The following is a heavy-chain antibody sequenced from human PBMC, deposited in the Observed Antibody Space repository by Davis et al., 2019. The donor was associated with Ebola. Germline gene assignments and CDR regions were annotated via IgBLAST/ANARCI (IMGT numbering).Heavy chain of an antibody. Sequence: MPSETLSLTCTVSGGSISNYYWSWIRQPPGKGLEWIGYIYYSGSTKYNPSLKSRVTISVDTSKNQFSLKLSSVTPADTAVYYCARGAITMVQGVIRGPYYYYGMDVWGQGTTVTVSS. V-gene: IGHV4-59*01. D-gene: IGHD3-10*01. CDR3: ARGAITMVQGVIRGPYYYYGMDV. CDR1: GGSISNYY. J-gene: IGHJ6*02. CDR2: IYYSGST.